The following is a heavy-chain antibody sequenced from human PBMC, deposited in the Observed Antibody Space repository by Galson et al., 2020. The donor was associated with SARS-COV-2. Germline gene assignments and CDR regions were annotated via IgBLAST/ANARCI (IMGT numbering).Heavy chain of an antibody. CDR3: AREPGIAAGWVYYYYGMDV. Sequence: SETLSLTCTVSGGSISSRTYYSSWIRQPPGKGLEWIGRIYSTGSTNYNPSLKSRVTISVDPSKNQFSLKLSSVTAAHTAVYYCAREPGIAAGWVYYYYGMDVWGQGTTVTVSS. J-gene: IGHJ6*02. CDR2: IYSTGST. D-gene: IGHD6-13*01. V-gene: IGHV4-61*02. CDR1: GGSISSRTYY.